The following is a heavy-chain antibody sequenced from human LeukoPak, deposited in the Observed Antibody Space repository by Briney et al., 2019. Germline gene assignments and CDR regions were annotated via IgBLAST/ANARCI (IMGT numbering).Heavy chain of an antibody. D-gene: IGHD3-3*01. CDR1: GFTFSNYG. CDR3: AKDSYDFWSGYIPPTFDY. CDR2: ISADGGST. V-gene: IGHV3-23*01. J-gene: IGHJ4*02. Sequence: GGSLRLSCVVSGFTFSNYGMSWVRQAPGKGLECVSTISADGGSTYYPDSVKGRFTISRDNSKNTLYLQMNSLRAEDTAVYYCAKDSYDFWSGYIPPTFDYWGQGTLVTVSS.